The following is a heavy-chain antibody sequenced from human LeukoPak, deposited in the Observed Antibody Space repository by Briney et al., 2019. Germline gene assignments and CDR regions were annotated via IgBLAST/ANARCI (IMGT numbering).Heavy chain of an antibody. Sequence: PGGSLRLSCAASGFTFSSYSMNWVRQAPGQGLEWVSSISSSSSYIYYADSVKGRFTISRDNAKNSLYLQMNSLRAEDTAVYYCARGCSGGSCYSGYYFDYWGQGTLVTVSS. CDR2: ISSSSSYI. J-gene: IGHJ4*02. D-gene: IGHD2-15*01. CDR3: ARGCSGGSCYSGYYFDY. CDR1: GFTFSSYS. V-gene: IGHV3-21*01.